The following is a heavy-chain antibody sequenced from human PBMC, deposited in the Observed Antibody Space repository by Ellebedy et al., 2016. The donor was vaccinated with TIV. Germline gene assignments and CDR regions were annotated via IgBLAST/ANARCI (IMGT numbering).Heavy chain of an antibody. CDR3: ARLHYGSGNYLLY. J-gene: IGHJ4*02. Sequence: PGGSLRLSCKGSGYTFNNFWIGWVRQVPGKGLEWMGNIYPGDSDTIYSPSFQGQVTISVDKSINTAYLQWSSVGASDTAMYYCARLHYGSGNYLLYWGQGTLVTVSS. D-gene: IGHD3-10*01. CDR2: IYPGDSDT. CDR1: GYTFNNFW. V-gene: IGHV5-51*01.